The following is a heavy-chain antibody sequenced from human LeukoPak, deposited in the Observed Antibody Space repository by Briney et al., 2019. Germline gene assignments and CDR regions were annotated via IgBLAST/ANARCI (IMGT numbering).Heavy chain of an antibody. CDR3: ARVRGDYLHYMDV. D-gene: IGHD4-17*01. Sequence: GGSLRLSCAASGFTFDDYGMSWVRQAPGKGLEWVSGINWNGGSTGYADSVKGRFTISRDNAKSSLYLQMNSLRAEDTALYYCARVRGDYLHYMDVWGKGTTVTVSS. J-gene: IGHJ6*03. CDR1: GFTFDDYG. V-gene: IGHV3-20*04. CDR2: INWNGGST.